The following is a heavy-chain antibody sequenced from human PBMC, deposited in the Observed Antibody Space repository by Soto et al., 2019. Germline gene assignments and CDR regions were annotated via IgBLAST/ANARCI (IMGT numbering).Heavy chain of an antibody. Sequence: GGSLRLSCAASGFTFSSYAMSWVRQAPGKGLEWVSAISGSGGSTYYADSVKGRFTISRDNSKNTLYLQMNSLRAEDTAVYYCAKALRYCSGGSCYSYYYYYYMDVWGKGTTVTVSS. J-gene: IGHJ6*03. D-gene: IGHD2-15*01. CDR2: ISGSGGST. V-gene: IGHV3-23*01. CDR1: GFTFSSYA. CDR3: AKALRYCSGGSCYSYYYYYYMDV.